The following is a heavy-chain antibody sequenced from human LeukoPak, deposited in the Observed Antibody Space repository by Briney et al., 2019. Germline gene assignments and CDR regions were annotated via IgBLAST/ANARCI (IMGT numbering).Heavy chain of an antibody. D-gene: IGHD2-2*01. Sequence: KPSETLSLTCTVSGGSISSSSYYWGWIRQPPGKGLEWIGSIYYSGSTYYNPSLKSRVTISVDTSKNQFSLKLSSVTAADTAVYYCARGRGVWLPAADYWGQGTPVTVSS. CDR3: ARGRGVWLPAADY. CDR1: GGSISSSSYY. CDR2: IYYSGST. J-gene: IGHJ4*02. V-gene: IGHV4-39*01.